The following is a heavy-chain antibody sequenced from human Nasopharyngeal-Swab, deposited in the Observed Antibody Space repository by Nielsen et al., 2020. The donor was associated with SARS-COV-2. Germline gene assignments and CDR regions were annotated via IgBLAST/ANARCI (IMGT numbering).Heavy chain of an antibody. CDR3: ARDGVATIFDY. CDR1: GGSISSYY. Sequence: SETLSLTCTVSGGSISSYYWSWIRQPPGKGLEWIGYIHYSGSTNYSPSLKGRVTMSVDTSKNQLSLKLTSVTAADAAVYYCARDGVATIFDYWGQGTLVTVSS. CDR2: IHYSGST. V-gene: IGHV4-59*01. J-gene: IGHJ4*02. D-gene: IGHD5-12*01.